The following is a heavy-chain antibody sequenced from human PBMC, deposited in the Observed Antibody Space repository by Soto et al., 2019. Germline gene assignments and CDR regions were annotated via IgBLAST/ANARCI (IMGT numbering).Heavy chain of an antibody. V-gene: IGHV3-49*03. CDR2: IRSKAYGGTT. J-gene: IGHJ4*02. Sequence: PGGSLRLSCTASGFTFGDYAMSWFRQAPGKGLEWVGFIRSKAYGGTTEYAASVKGRFTISRDDSKSIAYLQMNSLKTEDTAVYYCTRSPGTYYDFWSGYYHNPFDYWGQGTLVTVSS. D-gene: IGHD3-3*01. CDR1: GFTFGDYA. CDR3: TRSPGTYYDFWSGYYHNPFDY.